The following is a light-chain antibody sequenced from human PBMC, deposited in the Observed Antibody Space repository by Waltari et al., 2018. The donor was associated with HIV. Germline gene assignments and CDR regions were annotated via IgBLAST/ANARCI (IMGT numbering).Light chain of an antibody. CDR2: VGTNGSH. CDR1: SGHNNYA. CDR3: QTWDTGIQV. V-gene: IGLV4-69*01. Sequence: VLTQSPSASASLGASVKLTRTLSSGHNNYAIAWPQQQPEKGPRYLMRVGTNGSHIKGDGIPDRFSSSSSGTERCLIIASLQSEDEADYYCQTWDTGIQVFGGGTKLTVL. J-gene: IGLJ3*02.